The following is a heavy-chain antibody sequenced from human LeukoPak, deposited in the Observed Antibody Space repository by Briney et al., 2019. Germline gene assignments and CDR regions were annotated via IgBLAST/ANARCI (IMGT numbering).Heavy chain of an antibody. V-gene: IGHV3-74*01. CDR1: GFTFSSYW. Sequence: GGSLRLSCAASGFTFSSYWMHWVRQAPGKGLVWVSRINSDGSSTSYADSVKGRFTISRDNAKNTLYLQMNSLRAEDMAVYYCARAFFWSGPYYYMDVWGKGTTVTVSS. CDR2: INSDGSST. J-gene: IGHJ6*03. CDR3: ARAFFWSGPYYYMDV. D-gene: IGHD3-3*01.